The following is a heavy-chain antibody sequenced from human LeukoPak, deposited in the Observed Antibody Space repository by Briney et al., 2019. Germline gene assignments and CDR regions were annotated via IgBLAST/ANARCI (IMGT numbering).Heavy chain of an antibody. J-gene: IGHJ4*02. CDR2: ISYDGSNK. Sequence: GGSLRLSCAASGFTFSSYAMHWVRQAPGKGLEWVAVISYDGSNKYYADSVKGRFTISRDNSKNTLYLQMNSLRAEDTAVYYCAKPHRAVAGLQYYFDYWGQGTLVTVSS. D-gene: IGHD6-19*01. CDR1: GFTFSSYA. CDR3: AKPHRAVAGLQYYFDY. V-gene: IGHV3-30*04.